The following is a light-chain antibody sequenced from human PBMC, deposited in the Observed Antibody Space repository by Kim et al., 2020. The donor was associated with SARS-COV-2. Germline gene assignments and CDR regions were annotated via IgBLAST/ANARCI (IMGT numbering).Light chain of an antibody. Sequence: EIVLTQSPGTLSLSPGERATLSCRASQSVSSSYLAWYQQKPGQAPRLLIYGASSRATGIPDRFSGSGSGTDFTLTISRLEPEDFAVYYCQQYPPLTFGGGTKVDIK. CDR1: QSVSSSY. CDR3: QQYPPLT. CDR2: GAS. V-gene: IGKV3-20*01. J-gene: IGKJ4*01.